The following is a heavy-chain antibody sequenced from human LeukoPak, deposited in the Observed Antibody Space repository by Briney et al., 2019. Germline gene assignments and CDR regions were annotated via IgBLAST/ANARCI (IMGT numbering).Heavy chain of an antibody. D-gene: IGHD6-19*01. Sequence: GGSLRLSCAASGFTFSSYAMSWVRQAPGKGLEWVSAISGSGGSTYYADSVKGRFTISRDNSKNTLYLQMNSLRAEDTAVYYCAKRSEVEWLVRPRDDAFDIWGQGTMVTVSS. CDR2: ISGSGGST. V-gene: IGHV3-23*01. CDR3: AKRSEVEWLVRPRDDAFDI. J-gene: IGHJ3*02. CDR1: GFTFSSYA.